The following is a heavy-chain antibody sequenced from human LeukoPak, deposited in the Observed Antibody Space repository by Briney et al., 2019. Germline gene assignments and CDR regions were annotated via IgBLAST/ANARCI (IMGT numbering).Heavy chain of an antibody. Sequence: GGSLRLSCAASGFTFSDYYMSWIRQAPGKGLEWVSYISSSGSTMYYADSVKGRFTISRDNAKNSLYLQMNSLRAEDTAVYYCARHSSSSYYFDYWGQGTLVTVSS. V-gene: IGHV3-11*04. CDR3: ARHSSSSYYFDY. J-gene: IGHJ4*02. CDR1: GFTFSDYY. D-gene: IGHD6-6*01. CDR2: ISSSGSTM.